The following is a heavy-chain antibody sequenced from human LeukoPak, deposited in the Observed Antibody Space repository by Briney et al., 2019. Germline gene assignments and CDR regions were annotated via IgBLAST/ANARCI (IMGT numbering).Heavy chain of an antibody. D-gene: IGHD5-24*01. Sequence: SETLSLTCTVSGGSISSSSYYWGWIRQPPGKGLEWIGRIYYNGSTYYNPSLKSRVTISVDTSKNQFSLKLSSVTAADTAVYYCARVEMATTDAFDIWGQGTMVTVSS. CDR3: ARVEMATTDAFDI. CDR1: GGSISSSSYY. J-gene: IGHJ3*02. CDR2: IYYNGST. V-gene: IGHV4-39*01.